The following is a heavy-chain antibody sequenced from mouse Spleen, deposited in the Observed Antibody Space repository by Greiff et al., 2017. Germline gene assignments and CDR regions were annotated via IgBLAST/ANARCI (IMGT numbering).Heavy chain of an antibody. J-gene: IGHJ2*01. CDR2: INPNNGGT. Sequence: VQLQQSGPELVKPGASVKISCKASGYTFTDYYMNWVKQSHGKSLEWIGDINPNNGGTSYNQKFKGKATLTVDKSSSTAYMELRSLTSEDSAVYYCASGLPEDYWGQGTTLTVSS. V-gene: IGHV1-26*01. D-gene: IGHD2-10*01. CDR1: GYTFTDYY. CDR3: ASGLPEDY.